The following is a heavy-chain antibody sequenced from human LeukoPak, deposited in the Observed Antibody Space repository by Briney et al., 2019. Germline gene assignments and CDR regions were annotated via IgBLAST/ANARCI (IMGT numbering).Heavy chain of an antibody. D-gene: IGHD2-2*01. J-gene: IGHJ4*02. CDR3: AKDALPYIVVVPAAKDH. CDR1: GFTFSSYA. CDR2: ISGSGGST. Sequence: GGSLRLSCAASGFTFSSYAMSWVRQAPGKGLEWVSAISGSGGSTYYADSVKGRFTISRDNSKNTLYLQMNSLRAEDTAVYYCAKDALPYIVVVPAAKDHWGQGTLVTVSS. V-gene: IGHV3-23*01.